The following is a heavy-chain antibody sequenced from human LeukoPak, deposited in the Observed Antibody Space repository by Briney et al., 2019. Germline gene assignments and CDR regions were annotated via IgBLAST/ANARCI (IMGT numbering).Heavy chain of an antibody. J-gene: IGHJ4*02. Sequence: GGSLRLSCAASGFTFNNAWMSWVRQAPGKGLEWVGRIKSKTDGGTTDYAAPVKGRFTISRDDSKNTLYLQMNSLKTEDTAVYYCTTAYEQWLAHYYDYWGQGTLVTVSS. D-gene: IGHD6-19*01. CDR3: TTAYEQWLAHYYDY. CDR2: IKSKTDGGTT. CDR1: GFTFNNAW. V-gene: IGHV3-15*01.